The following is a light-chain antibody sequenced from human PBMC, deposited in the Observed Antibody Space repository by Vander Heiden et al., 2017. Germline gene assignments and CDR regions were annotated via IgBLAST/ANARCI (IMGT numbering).Light chain of an antibody. Sequence: EIVLTQSPATLSLSPGERATLSCRASQSVSSYLAWYQQKPGQAPRLLIYDAANRATGIPARFSGSGSATDFTLTTSSREPEDFAVYYCQQPSNWQSLTFGQGTQLEIK. V-gene: IGKV3-11*01. J-gene: IGKJ5*01. CDR1: QSVSSY. CDR3: QQPSNWQSLT. CDR2: DAA.